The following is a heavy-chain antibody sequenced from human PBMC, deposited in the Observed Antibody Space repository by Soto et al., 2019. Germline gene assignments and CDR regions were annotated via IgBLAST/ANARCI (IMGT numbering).Heavy chain of an antibody. V-gene: IGHV3-23*01. CDR2: ISGSGGST. D-gene: IGHD3-3*01. CDR1: GFTFSSYA. J-gene: IGHJ6*02. Sequence: GGSLRLSCAASGFTFSSYAMSWVRQAPGKGLEWVSAISGSGGSTYYADSVKGRFTISRDNSKNTLYLQMKSLRAEDTAVYYCAKQIPPGITIFGDYGMDVWGQGTTVTVSS. CDR3: AKQIPPGITIFGDYGMDV.